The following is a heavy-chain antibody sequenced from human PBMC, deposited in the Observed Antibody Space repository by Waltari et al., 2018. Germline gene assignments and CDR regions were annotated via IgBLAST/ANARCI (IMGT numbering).Heavy chain of an antibody. D-gene: IGHD2-2*01. Sequence: EVQLVESGGGLVKPGGSLRLSCAASGFTFSSYSMNWVRQAPGKGLEWVSSISSSSSYIYYADSVKGRFTISRDNAKNSLYLQMNSLRAEDTAVYYCARGIVVVPAAILNFDYWGQGTLVTVSS. CDR1: GFTFSSYS. CDR2: ISSSSSYI. J-gene: IGHJ4*02. V-gene: IGHV3-21*01. CDR3: ARGIVVVPAAILNFDY.